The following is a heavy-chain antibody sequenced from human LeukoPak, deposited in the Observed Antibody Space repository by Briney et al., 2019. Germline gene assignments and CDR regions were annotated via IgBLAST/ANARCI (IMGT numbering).Heavy chain of an antibody. Sequence: GGSLRLSCAASGFTFSSYSMNWVRQAPGKGLEWVSSISSSSSYIYYADSVKGLFTISRDNAKNSLYLQMNSLRAEDTAVYYCARDNTVTTSYGMDVWGQGTTVTVSS. V-gene: IGHV3-21*01. CDR2: ISSSSSYI. CDR3: ARDNTVTTSYGMDV. CDR1: GFTFSSYS. J-gene: IGHJ6*02. D-gene: IGHD4-17*01.